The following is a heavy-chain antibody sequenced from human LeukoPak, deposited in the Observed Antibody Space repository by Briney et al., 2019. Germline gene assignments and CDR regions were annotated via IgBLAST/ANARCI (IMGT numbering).Heavy chain of an antibody. CDR2: FYTGGST. Sequence: GGSLRLSCAASGFTVSSNYMSWVRQAPGKGLEWVSVFYTGGSTYYADSVKGRFTISRDNAKNSLYLQMNSLRDEDTAVYYCASRPRFDTRGYYVDYWGQGSLVTVSS. V-gene: IGHV3-66*01. CDR1: GFTVSSNY. J-gene: IGHJ4*02. D-gene: IGHD3-22*01. CDR3: ASRPRFDTRGYYVDY.